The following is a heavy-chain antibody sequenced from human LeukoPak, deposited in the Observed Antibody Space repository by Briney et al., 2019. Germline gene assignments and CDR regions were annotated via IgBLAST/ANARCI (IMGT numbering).Heavy chain of an antibody. CDR2: INHSGST. CDR3: ARHGRYGSGSYYYCFDY. D-gene: IGHD3-10*01. J-gene: IGHJ4*02. Sequence: SETLSLTCTVSSGSISTSNYYWGWVRQPPGKGLEWIGEINHSGSTNYNPSLKSRVTISVDTSKNQFSLKLSSVTAADTAVYYCARHGRYGSGSYYYCFDYWGQGTLVTVSS. CDR1: SGSISTSNYY. V-gene: IGHV4-39*01.